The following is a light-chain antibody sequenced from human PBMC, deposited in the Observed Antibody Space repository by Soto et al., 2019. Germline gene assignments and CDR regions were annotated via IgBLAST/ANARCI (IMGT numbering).Light chain of an antibody. CDR3: CSSTSSRTYV. CDR1: SIDVGSDYNY. CDR2: DFN. J-gene: IGLJ1*01. V-gene: IGLV2-14*03. Sequence: QSALTQPASVSGSPVQSIAISCTGTSIDVGSDYNYVSWYQQHPGKAPKLMVYDFNNRPSGVSNRLSGSKSGTPASLTISWIQAADEAEYYCCSSTSSRTYVFGTGTKLTV.